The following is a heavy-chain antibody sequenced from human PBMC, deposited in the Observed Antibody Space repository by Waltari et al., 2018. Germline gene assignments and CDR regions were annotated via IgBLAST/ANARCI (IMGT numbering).Heavy chain of an antibody. CDR2: INRDGSN. J-gene: IGHJ6*02. CDR3: ARVGDYHGSGRFGLDV. D-gene: IGHD3-10*01. V-gene: IGHV4-34*01. Sequence: QVQLQQWGAGLLKPSETLSLTCAVYDGSFSGYFWSWIRQSPGKGPEWIGQINRDGSNIYNPSLKSRVAMSVDTLKSQSSLRLTSVTAADAAVYYCARVGDYHGSGRFGLDVWGQGTRVTVSS. CDR1: DGSFSGYF.